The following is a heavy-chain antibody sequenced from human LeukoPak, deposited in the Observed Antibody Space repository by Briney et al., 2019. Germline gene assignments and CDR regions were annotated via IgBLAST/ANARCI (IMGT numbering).Heavy chain of an antibody. Sequence: RGSLSPSCAASGFSSGSYEMNWVRQAPGKGLEWVSYISSSGSTIYYADSVKGRFTISRDNAKNSLYLQMNSLRAEDTAVYYCASPGAAATFELSYWGQGTLVTVSS. J-gene: IGHJ4*02. D-gene: IGHD6-13*01. CDR1: GFSSGSYE. CDR2: ISSSGSTI. CDR3: ASPGAAATFELSY. V-gene: IGHV3-48*03.